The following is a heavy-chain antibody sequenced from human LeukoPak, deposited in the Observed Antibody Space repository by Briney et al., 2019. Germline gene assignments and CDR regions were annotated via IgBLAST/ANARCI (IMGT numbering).Heavy chain of an antibody. CDR1: GFNFSRYW. D-gene: IGHD2/OR15-2a*01. CDR3: ASYLTSIPSGMDV. Sequence: PGGSLRLSCAASGFNFSRYWMHWLRQAPGKGLVWVSRISTDGSSTSYADSVKGRFTISRDNGKNTLYLQMNSLRAEDTAVYYCASYLTSIPSGMDVWGQGTTVTVSS. J-gene: IGHJ6*02. CDR2: ISTDGSST. V-gene: IGHV3-74*01.